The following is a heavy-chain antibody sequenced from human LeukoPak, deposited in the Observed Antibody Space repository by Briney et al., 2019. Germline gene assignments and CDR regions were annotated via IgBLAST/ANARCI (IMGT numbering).Heavy chain of an antibody. V-gene: IGHV4-30-2*01. D-gene: IGHD2-15*01. CDR2: IYHSGSA. Sequence: PSETLSLTCAVSGGSISSGGYSWSWIRQPPGTGLEWIGYIYHSGSAYYNPSLKSRVTISVDRSKNQFSLKLSSVTAADTAVYYCARAPPYCSGGSCFSYYFDYWGQGTLVTVSS. CDR1: GGSISSGGYS. J-gene: IGHJ4*02. CDR3: ARAPPYCSGGSCFSYYFDY.